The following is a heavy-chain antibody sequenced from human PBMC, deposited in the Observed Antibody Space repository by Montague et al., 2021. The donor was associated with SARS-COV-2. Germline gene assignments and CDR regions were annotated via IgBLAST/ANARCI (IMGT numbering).Heavy chain of an antibody. V-gene: IGHV4-59*01. D-gene: IGHD3-22*01. CDR3: ARQSPVTMIVVVISGRFDY. CDR1: GGSISSYY. CDR2: IYYSGST. Sequence: ETLSLTCTVSGGSISSYYWSWIRQPPGKGLEWIGYIYYSGSTNYNPSLMSRVTISVDTSKNQFSLKLSSVTAADTVVYYCARQSPVTMIVVVISGRFDYWGQGTLVTVSS. J-gene: IGHJ4*01.